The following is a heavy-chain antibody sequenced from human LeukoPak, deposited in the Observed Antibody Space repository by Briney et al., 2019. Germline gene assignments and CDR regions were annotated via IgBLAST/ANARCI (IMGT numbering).Heavy chain of an antibody. V-gene: IGHV4-34*01. CDR1: GGSFSGYY. J-gene: IGHJ4*02. CDR2: INHSGST. CDR3: ARTEMATKVYYFDY. D-gene: IGHD5-24*01. Sequence: SETLSLTXAVYGGSFSGYYWSWIRQSPGKGLEWLGEINHSGSTNYNPSLKSRVTISVDTSKNQFSLKLSSVTAADTAVYYCARTEMATKVYYFDYWGQGTLVTVSS.